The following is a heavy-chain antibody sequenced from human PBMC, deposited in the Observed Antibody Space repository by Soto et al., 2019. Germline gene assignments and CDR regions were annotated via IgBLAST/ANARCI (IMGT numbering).Heavy chain of an antibody. V-gene: IGHV4-34*01. CDR1: GGSFSGYY. D-gene: IGHD3-10*01. Sequence: SETLSLTCAVYGGSFSGYYWSWIRQPPGKGLEWIGEINHSGSTNYNPSLKSRVTISVDTSKNQFSLKLSSVTAADTAVYYCARERSVLLLLGEKSWFVPPGQTILVTVFS. J-gene: IGHJ5*02. CDR3: ARERSVLLLLGEKSWFVP. CDR2: INHSGST.